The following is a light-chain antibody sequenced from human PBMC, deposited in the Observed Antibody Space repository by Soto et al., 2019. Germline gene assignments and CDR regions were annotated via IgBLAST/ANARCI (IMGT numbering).Light chain of an antibody. CDR1: QSVLDSSNNKNY. CDR2: WAS. Sequence: DIVMTQSPDSLAVSLGERATINCKSSQSVLDSSNNKNYLAWYQHKPGQPPKLLIYWASTRESGVPDRFSGSGSGTDFTLTISSLQAEDVAVYYCQQYYSAPPYHFGQGNTLEIK. V-gene: IGKV4-1*01. J-gene: IGKJ2*01. CDR3: QQYYSAPPYH.